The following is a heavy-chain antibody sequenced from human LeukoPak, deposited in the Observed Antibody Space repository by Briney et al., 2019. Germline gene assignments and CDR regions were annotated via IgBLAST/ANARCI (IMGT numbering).Heavy chain of an antibody. CDR1: GDSISDYY. CDR2: VYHSGTT. V-gene: IGHV4-59*01. Sequence: PSETLSLTCTVSGDSISDYYWSWLRQPPGKGLEWIGYVYHSGTTNYNPSLKSRVTISLDTSKNQFSLKLSSVTAADTAVYYWARKYSGYGGWIDYWGQGTLVTVSS. D-gene: IGHD5-12*01. CDR3: ARKYSGYGGWIDY. J-gene: IGHJ4*02.